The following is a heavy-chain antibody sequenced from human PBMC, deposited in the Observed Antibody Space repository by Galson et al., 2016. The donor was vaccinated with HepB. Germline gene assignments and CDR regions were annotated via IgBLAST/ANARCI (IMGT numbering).Heavy chain of an antibody. V-gene: IGHV4-31*03. J-gene: IGHJ5*02. CDR1: GGSISSAGFY. Sequence: PLSLTCTVSGGSISSAGFYWTWIRQLPGRGLEWIGYIYYGGSTFYNLSLQSRVTMSVTTSKNQFSLRLKSVTAADTAVYYCARDNVMGAKNWFDPWGQGTLVTVSS. CDR2: IYYGGST. D-gene: IGHD1-26*01. CDR3: ARDNVMGAKNWFDP.